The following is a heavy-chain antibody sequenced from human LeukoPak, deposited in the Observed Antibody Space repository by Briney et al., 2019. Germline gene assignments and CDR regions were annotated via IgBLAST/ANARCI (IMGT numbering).Heavy chain of an antibody. Sequence: SETLSLTCTASGGSISSYYWSWIRQPPGKGLEWIGYIYYSGSTNYNPSLKSRVTVSVDTSKNQFSLKLSSVTAADTAVYYCARQAGDSSGYYEFDYWGQGTLVTVSS. CDR2: IYYSGST. CDR1: GGSISSYY. V-gene: IGHV4-59*08. CDR3: ARQAGDSSGYYEFDY. D-gene: IGHD3-22*01. J-gene: IGHJ4*02.